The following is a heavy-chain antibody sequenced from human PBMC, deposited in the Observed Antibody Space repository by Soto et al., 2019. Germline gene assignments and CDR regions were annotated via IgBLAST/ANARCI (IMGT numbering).Heavy chain of an antibody. CDR3: AGGPDYGDYDA. Sequence: QVQLRQWGAGLLKPSETLSLTCVVSGGSFTDYKWTWIRQSPEKGLEWIGEIRHNGDTDSKPSLRSRLTMSLDTSKNQFSLHLSSVTSADTAVYFCAGGPDYGDYDAWGRGTLVTVSS. CDR2: IRHNGDT. D-gene: IGHD4-17*01. CDR1: GGSFTDYK. V-gene: IGHV4-34*01. J-gene: IGHJ5*02.